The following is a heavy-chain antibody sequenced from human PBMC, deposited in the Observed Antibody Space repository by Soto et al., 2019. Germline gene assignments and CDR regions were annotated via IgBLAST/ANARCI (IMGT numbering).Heavy chain of an antibody. D-gene: IGHD3-22*01. V-gene: IGHV3-30*18. J-gene: IGHJ6*02. CDR3: AKVKVTMIPLYGMDV. Sequence: PXGSLRVSFAASGFTFSSYGMHGVRQAPGKGLEWVAVISYDGSNKYYADSVKGRFTISRDNSKNTLYLQMNSLRAEDTAVYYCAKVKVTMIPLYGMDVWGQGTTVTVSS. CDR1: GFTFSSYG. CDR2: ISYDGSNK.